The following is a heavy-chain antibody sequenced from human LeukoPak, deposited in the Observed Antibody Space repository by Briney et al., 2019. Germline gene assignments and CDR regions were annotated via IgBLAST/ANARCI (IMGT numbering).Heavy chain of an antibody. CDR2: IYTSGST. CDR1: GNSFGDYY. D-gene: IGHD6-13*01. J-gene: IGHJ4*02. CDR3: ARPNYSSSWYFDS. V-gene: IGHV4-4*07. Sequence: SETLSLTCTVSGNSFGDYYWSWIRQPAGKGLEWIGRIYTSGSTTYNPSLKSRVTISVDTSKNQFSLNLRSLTAADTAVYYCARPNYSSSWYFDSWGQGTLVTVSS.